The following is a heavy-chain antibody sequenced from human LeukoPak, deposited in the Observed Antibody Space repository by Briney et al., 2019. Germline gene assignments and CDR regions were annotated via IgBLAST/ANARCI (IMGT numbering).Heavy chain of an antibody. V-gene: IGHV1-24*01. CDR1: GYTLTELS. Sequence: ASGKVSCKVSGYTLTELSMHWVRQAPGKGLEWMGGFDPEDGETIYGQKFQGRVTMTEDTSTDTAYMELSSLRSEDTAVYYCATGGKYSSSWYNFDYWGQGTLVTVSS. J-gene: IGHJ4*02. D-gene: IGHD6-13*01. CDR3: ATGGKYSSSWYNFDY. CDR2: FDPEDGET.